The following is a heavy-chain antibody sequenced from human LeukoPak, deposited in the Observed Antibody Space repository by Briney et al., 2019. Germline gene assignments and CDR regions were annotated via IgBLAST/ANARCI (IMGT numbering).Heavy chain of an antibody. Sequence: SGGSLRHSCAASGFTFSNYAMSWVRQAPGKGLEWVSTISRSGGSTYYADSVKGRFTISRDNSKNTLYLQMNSLRAEDTAVYYCAKVRDYYGSGIAYFDYWGQGTLVTVSS. CDR3: AKVRDYYGSGIAYFDY. J-gene: IGHJ4*02. CDR1: GFTFSNYA. V-gene: IGHV3-23*01. CDR2: ISRSGGST. D-gene: IGHD3-10*01.